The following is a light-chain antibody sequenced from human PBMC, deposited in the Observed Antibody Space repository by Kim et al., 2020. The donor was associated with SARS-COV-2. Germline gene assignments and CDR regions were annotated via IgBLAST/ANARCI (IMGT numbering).Light chain of an antibody. CDR1: QSISSNY. CDR3: QQYSTSPLT. J-gene: IGKJ5*01. V-gene: IGKV3-20*01. CDR2: AAS. Sequence: EIVLTQSPGTLSLSPGERATLSCRASQSISSNYLAWYQHKPGQAPRLLIYAASSRATGIPDRFSGSGSGTDFTLTISRLEPEYFAVYYCQQYSTSPLTFGQGTRLEIK.